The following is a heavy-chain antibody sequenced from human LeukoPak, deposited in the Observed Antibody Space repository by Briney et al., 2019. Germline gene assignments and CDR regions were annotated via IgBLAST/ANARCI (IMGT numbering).Heavy chain of an antibody. D-gene: IGHD2-21*02. CDR1: GFTFSSYE. CDR2: ISGSGRTI. J-gene: IGHJ4*02. CDR3: VRVAYCVGDCYSPFDY. Sequence: PGGSLRLSCAASGFTFSSYEMNWVRQTPGKGLDWVSYISGSGRTIYYADSVKGRFTISRDNATNLLYLQMNSLRAEDTAVYYCVRVAYCVGDCYSPFDYWGLGTLVTVSS. V-gene: IGHV3-48*03.